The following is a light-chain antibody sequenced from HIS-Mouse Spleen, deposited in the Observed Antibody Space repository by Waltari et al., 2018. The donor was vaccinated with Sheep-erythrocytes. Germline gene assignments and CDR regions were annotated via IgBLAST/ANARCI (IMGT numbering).Light chain of an antibody. J-gene: IGLJ3*02. CDR3: CSYAGSSTPWV. V-gene: IGLV2-14*01. Sequence: QSALTQPASVSGSPGQSITISCTGTSSDVGGYNYVSWYQQHPGKAPKLMIYEVSNRTSGVSNRFSGSKSGNTASLTISGLQAEDEADYYCCSYAGSSTPWVFGGGTKLTVL. CDR2: EVS. CDR1: SSDVGGYNY.